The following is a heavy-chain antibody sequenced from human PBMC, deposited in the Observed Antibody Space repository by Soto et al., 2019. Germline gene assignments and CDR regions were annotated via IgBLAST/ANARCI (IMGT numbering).Heavy chain of an antibody. J-gene: IGHJ4*02. CDR1: GYTFSNYL. CDR3: TREKRANGYFDY. Sequence: GGSLRLSCAASGYTFSNYLMSWVRQAPGKGLEWVANIKQDGSEKYYVASVNGRFTISRDNAKNSLYLQMNSLRADDTAVYYCTREKRANGYFDYWGQGTLVTVSS. V-gene: IGHV3-7*01. CDR2: IKQDGSEK. D-gene: IGHD6-25*01.